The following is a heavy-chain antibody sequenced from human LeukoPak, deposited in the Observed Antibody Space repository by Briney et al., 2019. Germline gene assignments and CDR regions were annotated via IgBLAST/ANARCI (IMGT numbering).Heavy chain of an antibody. CDR1: GYTFTSYA. Sequence: ASVKVSCKASGYTFTSYAMHWVPQAPGQRLEWMGWINAGNGNTKYSQKFQGRVTITRDTSASTAYMELSSLRSEDTAVYYCAREGRILWFGELTLRYWGQGTLVTVSS. D-gene: IGHD3-10*01. CDR3: AREGRILWFGELTLRY. CDR2: INAGNGNT. V-gene: IGHV1-3*01. J-gene: IGHJ4*02.